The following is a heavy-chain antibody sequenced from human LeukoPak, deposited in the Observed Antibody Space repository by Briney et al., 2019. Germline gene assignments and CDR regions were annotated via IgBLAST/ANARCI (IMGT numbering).Heavy chain of an antibody. CDR1: GYTLTELS. Sequence: ASVKVSCKVSGYTLTELSMHWVRQAPGKGLEWMGGFDPEDGETIYAQKFQGRVTMTEDTSTDTAYMELSSLRSGDTAVYYCATTGITVVNGAFDIWGQGTMVAVSS. V-gene: IGHV1-24*01. CDR3: ATTGITVVNGAFDI. CDR2: FDPEDGET. J-gene: IGHJ3*02. D-gene: IGHD4-23*01.